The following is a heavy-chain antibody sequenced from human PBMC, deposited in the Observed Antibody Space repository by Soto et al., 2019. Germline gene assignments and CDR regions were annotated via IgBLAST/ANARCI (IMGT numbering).Heavy chain of an antibody. J-gene: IGHJ5*02. Sequence: QLVQSGAEVKKPGSSVKVSCQAFGGTFSKYGVSWVRQAPGQGLQWLGGITPMLGTSTITQRFHDRVTLTADEVTTEAYMELNSLTSEDTSIYYCATYRPGSSGAKWFDPWGQGTLVTVSP. CDR1: GGTFSKYG. CDR3: ATYRPGSSGAKWFDP. V-gene: IGHV1-69*01. D-gene: IGHD6-19*01. CDR2: ITPMLGTS.